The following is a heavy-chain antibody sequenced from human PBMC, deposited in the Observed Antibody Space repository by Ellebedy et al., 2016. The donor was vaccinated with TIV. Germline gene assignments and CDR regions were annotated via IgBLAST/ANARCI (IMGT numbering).Heavy chain of an antibody. D-gene: IGHD1-1*01. CDR3: VSVHLGPTTRFLDY. V-gene: IGHV3-49*03. Sequence: GESLKISCTASGFIFVDYALSWFRQAPGKGLEWLGVIRSKGYGGTTPYAASVKGSFLISRDDSKNSLYLQMNSLKTEDTAVYFCVSVHLGPTTRFLDYWGQGTLVTVSS. CDR2: IRSKGYGGTT. J-gene: IGHJ4*02. CDR1: GFIFVDYA.